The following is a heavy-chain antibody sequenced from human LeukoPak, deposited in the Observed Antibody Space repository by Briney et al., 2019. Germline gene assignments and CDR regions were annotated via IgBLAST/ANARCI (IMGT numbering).Heavy chain of an antibody. D-gene: IGHD2-15*01. V-gene: IGHV3-48*03. J-gene: IGHJ3*02. CDR2: ISSSGSTI. CDR3: ARPVVAATTPDTFDI. Sequence: GGSLRLSCAASGFTFSSYEMNWVRQAPGKGLEWVSYISSSGSTIYYADSVKGRFTMSRDNAKNSLYLQMNSLRAEDTAVYYCARPVVAATTPDTFDIWGQGTMVTVSS. CDR1: GFTFSSYE.